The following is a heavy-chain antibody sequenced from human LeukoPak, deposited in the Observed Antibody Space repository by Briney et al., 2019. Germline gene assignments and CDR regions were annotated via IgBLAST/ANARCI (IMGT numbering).Heavy chain of an antibody. CDR1: GGSISSYY. V-gene: IGHV4-59*01. Sequence: SETLSLTCTVSGGSISSYYWSWIRQPPGKGLEWIGYIYYSGSTNYNPSLKSRVTISVDTSKNQFSLKLSSVTAADTAVYYCARVFPPLGNGDYAGGRSGPWYFDLWGRGTLVTVSS. D-gene: IGHD4-17*01. CDR3: ARVFPPLGNGDYAGGRSGPWYFDL. J-gene: IGHJ2*01. CDR2: IYYSGST.